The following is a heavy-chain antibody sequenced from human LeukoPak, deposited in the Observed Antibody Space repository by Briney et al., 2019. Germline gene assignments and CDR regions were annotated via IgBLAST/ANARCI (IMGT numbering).Heavy chain of an antibody. CDR1: GGSISSYY. D-gene: IGHD3-22*01. V-gene: IGHV4-59*01. CDR2: IYYRGST. J-gene: IGHJ3*02. CDR3: ARWWNYYDSSGSPAGGAFDI. Sequence: SQTLSPTWTVSGGSISSYYWSWIRHPPGKGLEWIGYIYYRGSTNYNPSLKSRVTISVDTSKNQFSLKLSSVTAADTAVYYCARWWNYYDSSGSPAGGAFDIWGQGTMVTVSS.